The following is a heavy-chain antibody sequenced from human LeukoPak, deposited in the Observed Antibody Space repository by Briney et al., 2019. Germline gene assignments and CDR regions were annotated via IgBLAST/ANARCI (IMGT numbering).Heavy chain of an antibody. Sequence: GASVKVSCKASGGTFSSYAISWVRQAPGQGLEWMGRIIPIFGTANYAQKFQGRVTITTDESTSTAYMKLSSLRSEDTAVYYCAREGAKIAFDIWGQGTMVTVSS. J-gene: IGHJ3*02. V-gene: IGHV1-69*05. CDR1: GGTFSSYA. CDR2: IIPIFGTA. CDR3: AREGAKIAFDI. D-gene: IGHD3-16*01.